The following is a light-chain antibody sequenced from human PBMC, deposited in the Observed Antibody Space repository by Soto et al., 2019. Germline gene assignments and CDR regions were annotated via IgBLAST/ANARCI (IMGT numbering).Light chain of an antibody. Sequence: QSVLTQPPSASVAPGQPVTISCSASSSNIGSHTVNWYQHLPGTAPKLLIYINTQRPLGVPVRFSGPKSGTSASLAISGLQSEDEVEYYCAAWDDRLYVFGTGTTVTVL. CDR3: AAWDDRLYV. CDR1: SSNIGSHT. V-gene: IGLV1-44*01. CDR2: INT. J-gene: IGLJ1*01.